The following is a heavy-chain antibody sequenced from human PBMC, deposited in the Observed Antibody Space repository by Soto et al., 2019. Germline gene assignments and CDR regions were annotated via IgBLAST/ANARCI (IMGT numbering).Heavy chain of an antibody. CDR2: ISAYNGNT. CDR1: GYTFISYE. Sequence: GASVKVSCKASGYTFISYEITWVRQAPGQGPEWMGWISAYNGNTNYAQKLQGRVTMTRDTSTRTAYMELRSLRSDDTAVYYCARWTTNYGMDVWGQGTTVTVSS. V-gene: IGHV1-18*01. J-gene: IGHJ6*02. CDR3: ARWTTNYGMDV.